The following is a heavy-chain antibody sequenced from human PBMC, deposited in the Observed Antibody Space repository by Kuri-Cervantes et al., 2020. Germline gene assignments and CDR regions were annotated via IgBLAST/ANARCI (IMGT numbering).Heavy chain of an antibody. J-gene: IGHJ5*02. Sequence: ASVKVSCKASGYTFTSYGISWVRQAPGQGLEWMGWISAYNGNTNYAQKLQGRVTMTTDTSTSTAYMELRNLRSDDTAVYYCARWHYYDPPRCFDPWGQGTLVTVSS. V-gene: IGHV1-18*01. CDR1: GYTFTSYG. CDR3: ARWHYYDPPRCFDP. CDR2: ISAYNGNT. D-gene: IGHD3-22*01.